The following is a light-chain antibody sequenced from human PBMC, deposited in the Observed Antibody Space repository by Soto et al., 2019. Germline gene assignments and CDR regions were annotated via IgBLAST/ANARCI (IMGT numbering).Light chain of an antibody. CDR1: SSDIGAYNF. J-gene: IGLJ2*01. Sequence: QSALTQPASVSGSPGQSITISRTGTSSDIGAYNFVSWYQQHPGKAPKLMLYDVNIRPSGVSNRFSGSKSGNTASLTISGLQAEDEADYCCTSWTTSTTMIFGGGTKLTVL. CDR3: TSWTTSTTMI. CDR2: DVN. V-gene: IGLV2-14*03.